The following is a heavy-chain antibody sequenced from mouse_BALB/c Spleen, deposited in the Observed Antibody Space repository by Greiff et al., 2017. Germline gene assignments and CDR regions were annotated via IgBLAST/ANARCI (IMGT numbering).Heavy chain of an antibody. CDR3: ARGRVHQAWFAY. V-gene: IGHV3-6*02. CDR2: ISYDGSN. J-gene: IGHJ3*01. CDR1: GYSITSGYY. Sequence: EVKLQESGPGLVKPSQSLSLTCSVTGYSITSGYYWNWIRQFPGNKLEWMGYISYDGSNNYNPSLKNRISITRDTSKNQFFLKLNSVTTEDTATYYCARGRVHQAWFAYWGQGTLVTVSA.